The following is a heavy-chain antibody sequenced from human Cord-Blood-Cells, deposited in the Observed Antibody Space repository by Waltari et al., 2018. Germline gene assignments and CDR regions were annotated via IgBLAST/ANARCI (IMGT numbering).Heavy chain of an antibody. CDR1: GFTFSRYA. CDR3: AKDRAGDRYFDL. J-gene: IGHJ2*01. V-gene: IGHV3-23*01. Sequence: EVQLLESGGGLVQPGGSLRLSCAASGFTFSRYAMSWVRQAPGKGLEWVSAISGSGGSTYYADSVKGRFTISRDNSKNTLYLQMNSLRAEDTAVYYCAKDRAGDRYFDLWGRGTLVTVSS. D-gene: IGHD7-27*01. CDR2: ISGSGGST.